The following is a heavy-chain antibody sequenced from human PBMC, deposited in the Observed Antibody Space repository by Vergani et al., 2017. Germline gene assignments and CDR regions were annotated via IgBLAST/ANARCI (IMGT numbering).Heavy chain of an antibody. Sequence: QVHLQESGPGLVKPSETLSLTCSVSNYSIGRDYFWGWIRQPPGKGLEWIGYIYYSGSTNYNPSLKSRVTISVDTSKNQFSLKLSSVTAADTAVYYCARSKYYYDSSGYYTTRYYYYYGMDVWGQGTTVTVSS. CDR3: ARSKYYYDSSGYYTTRYYYYYGMDV. J-gene: IGHJ6*02. V-gene: IGHV4-59*01. CDR2: IYYSGST. CDR1: NYSIGRDYF. D-gene: IGHD3-22*01.